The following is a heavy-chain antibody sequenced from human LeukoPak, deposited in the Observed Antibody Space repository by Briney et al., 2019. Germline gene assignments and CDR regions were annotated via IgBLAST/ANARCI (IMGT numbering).Heavy chain of an antibody. CDR3: ARESRGTGIDY. CDR1: GGSITTGGYY. V-gene: IGHV4-61*08. Sequence: SETLSLTCTVSGGSITTGGYYWTWIRQHPGKGLEWIGYIYYSGSTNYNPSLKSRVTISVDTSKNQFSLKLSSVTAADTAVYYCARESRGTGIDYWGQGTLVTVSS. J-gene: IGHJ4*02. D-gene: IGHD3-10*01. CDR2: IYYSGST.